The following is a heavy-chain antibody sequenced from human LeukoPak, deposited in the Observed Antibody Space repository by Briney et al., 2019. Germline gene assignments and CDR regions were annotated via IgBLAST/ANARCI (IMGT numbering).Heavy chain of an antibody. CDR2: MNPNSGNT. D-gene: IGHD3-9*01. CDR1: GYTFTSYD. V-gene: IGHV1-8*01. CDR3: ARVRRRAPPLLRYFEIESTYYFDY. J-gene: IGHJ4*02. Sequence: ASVKVPCKASGYTFTSYDINWVRQATEQGLEWMGWMNPNSGNTGYAQKFQGRVTMTRNTSISTAYMELSSLRSEDTAVYYCARVRRRAPPLLRYFEIESTYYFDYWAREPWSPSPQ.